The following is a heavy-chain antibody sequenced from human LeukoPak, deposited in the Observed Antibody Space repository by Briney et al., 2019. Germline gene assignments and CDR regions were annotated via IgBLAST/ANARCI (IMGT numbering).Heavy chain of an antibody. Sequence: GGSLRLSCAASGFNFNYYAMSWVRQAPGKGLEWVSAISGSGGSTYYADSVKGRFTISRDNSKNTLYLQMNSLRAEDTAVYYCAKAPFGGYCSSTSCPLDYWGQGTLVTVSS. J-gene: IGHJ4*02. D-gene: IGHD2-2*01. CDR2: ISGSGGST. CDR3: AKAPFGGYCSSTSCPLDY. CDR1: GFNFNYYA. V-gene: IGHV3-23*01.